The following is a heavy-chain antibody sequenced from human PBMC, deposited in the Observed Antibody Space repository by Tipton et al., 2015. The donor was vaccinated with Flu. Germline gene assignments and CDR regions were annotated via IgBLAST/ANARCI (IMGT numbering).Heavy chain of an antibody. V-gene: IGHV4-61*02. J-gene: IGHJ1*01. CDR3: AREGGYMAPFQH. D-gene: IGHD5-18*01. Sequence: TLSLTCTVSGGSISSGSYYWSWIRQPAGKGLEWIGRIYTSGSTNYNPSLKSRVTISVDTSKNQFSLKLSSVTAADTAVYYCAREGGYMAPFQHWGPGTLVTVSS. CDR2: IYTSGST. CDR1: GGSISSGSYY.